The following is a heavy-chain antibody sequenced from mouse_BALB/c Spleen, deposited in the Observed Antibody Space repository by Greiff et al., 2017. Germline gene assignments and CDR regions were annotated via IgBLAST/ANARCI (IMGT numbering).Heavy chain of an antibody. J-gene: IGHJ4*01. V-gene: IGHV1-69*02. D-gene: IGHD3-1*01. Sequence: QVQLQQPGAELVRPGASVKLSCKASGYTFTSYWINWVKQRPGQGLEWIGNIYPSDSYTNYNQKFKDKATLTVDKSSSTAYMQLSSPTSEDSAVYYCTRQLGPYAMDYWGQGTSVTVSS. CDR2: IYPSDSYT. CDR3: TRQLGPYAMDY. CDR1: GYTFTSYW.